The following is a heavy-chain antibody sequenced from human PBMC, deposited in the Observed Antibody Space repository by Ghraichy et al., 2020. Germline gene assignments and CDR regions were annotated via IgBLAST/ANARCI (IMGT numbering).Heavy chain of an antibody. J-gene: IGHJ5*02. CDR3: ARRSTQEAGIAAALDP. V-gene: IGHV4-39*01. Sequence: SETLSLTCSVSGGSISSSSGYHWGWIRQPPGKGLEWIGSIYYSGSTYYNPSLKSRVTISVDTSKNQFSLKLSSVTAADTAVYYCARRSTQEAGIAAALDPWGQGTLVTVSS. D-gene: IGHD6-13*01. CDR1: GGSISSSSGYH. CDR2: IYYSGST.